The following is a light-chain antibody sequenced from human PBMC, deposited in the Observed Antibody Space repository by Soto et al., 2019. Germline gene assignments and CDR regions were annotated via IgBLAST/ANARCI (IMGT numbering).Light chain of an antibody. CDR1: SSDVGGYNY. CDR2: DVS. J-gene: IGLJ1*01. Sequence: QSVLTQPPSASGSPGQSVTISCTGTSSDVGGYNYVSWYQQHPGKAPKLMIYDVSKRPSGVPDRFSGSKSGNTASLTASGLQAEDEADYYCSSYAGTHIVFGTGTKVTV. V-gene: IGLV2-8*01. CDR3: SSYAGTHIV.